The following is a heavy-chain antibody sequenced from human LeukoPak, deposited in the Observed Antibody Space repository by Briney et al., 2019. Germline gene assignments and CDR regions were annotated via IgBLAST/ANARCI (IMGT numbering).Heavy chain of an antibody. CDR2: INPSGGST. J-gene: IGHJ5*02. CDR1: GGTFTSYY. V-gene: IGHV1-46*01. Sequence: ASVKVSCKASGGTFTSYYMHWVRQAPGQGLEWMGIINPSGGSTSYAQKFQGRVTMTRDTSTSTVYMELSSLRSEDTAVYYCARYDSIGDDGFDPWGQGTLVTVSS. CDR3: ARYDSIGDDGFDP. D-gene: IGHD3-10*01.